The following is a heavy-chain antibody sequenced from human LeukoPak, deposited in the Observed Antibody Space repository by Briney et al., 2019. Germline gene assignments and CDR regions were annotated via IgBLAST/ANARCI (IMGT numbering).Heavy chain of an antibody. Sequence: GGSLRLSCAASGFTFSGFAMTWVRQAPGKGLEWVSSIGSDSKTHYSESVKGRFAISRDNSKSTLFLQMNSLRAEDTAVYYCAEGGWYGGGQDAFDFWGQGTMVTVSS. V-gene: IGHV3-23*01. CDR2: IGSDSKT. CDR1: GFTFSGFA. J-gene: IGHJ3*01. D-gene: IGHD6-19*01. CDR3: AEGGWYGGGQDAFDF.